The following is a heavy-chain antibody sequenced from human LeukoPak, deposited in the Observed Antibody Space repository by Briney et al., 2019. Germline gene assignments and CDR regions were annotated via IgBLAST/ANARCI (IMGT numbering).Heavy chain of an antibody. Sequence: PGGSLRLSCAASGFTFSGSAMHWVRQASGKGLEWVGRIRSKANSYATAYAASVKGRFTISRDNAKNSLYLQMNSLRAEDTAVYYCARDGSYYHIFDYWGQGTLVTVSS. D-gene: IGHD1-26*01. V-gene: IGHV3-73*01. J-gene: IGHJ4*02. CDR3: ARDGSYYHIFDY. CDR2: IRSKANSYAT. CDR1: GFTFSGSA.